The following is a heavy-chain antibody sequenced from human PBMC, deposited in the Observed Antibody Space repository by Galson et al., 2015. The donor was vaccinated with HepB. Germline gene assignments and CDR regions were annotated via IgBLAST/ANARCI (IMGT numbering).Heavy chain of an antibody. V-gene: IGHV3-23*01. CDR2: TSGDGHFT. D-gene: IGHD2-21*02. J-gene: IGHJ3*01. CDR1: GFTFSSYA. Sequence: SLRLSCAAAGFTFSSYAMSWVRQAPGKGLEWVSSTSGDGHFTVYADSVRGRFTASRDNSRNTLYLQMDSLRAEDTAVYYCASWACNNDNCYLNYAFDFWGHGTAVTLSS. CDR3: ASWACNNDNCYLNYAFDF.